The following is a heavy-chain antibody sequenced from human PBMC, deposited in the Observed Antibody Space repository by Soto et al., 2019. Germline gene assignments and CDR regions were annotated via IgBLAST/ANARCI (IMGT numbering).Heavy chain of an antibody. CDR3: ARDSWRYCSGGSCYTPASTYSYYCGMDV. Sequence: QVQLQQWGAGLLKPSETLSLTCAVYGGSFSGYYWSWIRQPPGKGLEWIGEINHSGSTNYNPCLKSRVTVSVETSKNQFYLKLSSVTAAATAVYYCARDSWRYCSGGSCYTPASTYSYYCGMDVWGQGTTVTVSS. CDR1: GGSFSGYY. V-gene: IGHV4-34*01. CDR2: INHSGST. D-gene: IGHD2-15*01. J-gene: IGHJ6*02.